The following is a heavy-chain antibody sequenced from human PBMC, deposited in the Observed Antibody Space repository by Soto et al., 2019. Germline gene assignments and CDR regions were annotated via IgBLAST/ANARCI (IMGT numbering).Heavy chain of an antibody. J-gene: IGHJ4*02. Sequence: GASVKVSCKASGYTFTSYAMHWVRQAPGQRLEWMGWINAGNGNTKYSQKFQGRVTMTRDTSTSTVYMELSSLRSEDTAVYYCARPTYGSYFDYWGQGTLVTVSS. V-gene: IGHV1-3*01. CDR2: INAGNGNT. D-gene: IGHD1-26*01. CDR1: GYTFTSYA. CDR3: ARPTYGSYFDY.